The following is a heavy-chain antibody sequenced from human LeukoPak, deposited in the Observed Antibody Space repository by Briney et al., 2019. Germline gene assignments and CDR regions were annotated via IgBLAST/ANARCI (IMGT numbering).Heavy chain of an antibody. J-gene: IGHJ6*02. CDR1: GFTFCDRD. CDR2: SRNKAKSHTT. V-gene: IGHV3-72*01. CDR3: ALWSYYYYGLDV. Sequence: GGSLRLSCAASGFTFCDRDMDWVRQAPGKGLEWVGRSRNKAKSHTTEYAASVKGRFAISRDNSNNSVWLQMNSLKTEDTAVYYCALWSYYYYGLDVWGQGTTVTVSS. D-gene: IGHD5-18*01.